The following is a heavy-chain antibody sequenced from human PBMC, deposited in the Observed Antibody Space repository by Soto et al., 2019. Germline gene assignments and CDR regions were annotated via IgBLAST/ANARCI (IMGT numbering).Heavy chain of an antibody. D-gene: IGHD4-17*01. Sequence: SETLSLTCAVSGYSISSGYYWGWIRQPPGKGLEWIGHIYHSGSTYYNPSLKSRVIISEDTSKNQFSLNLKSVTAADTAVYYCARLKGGEMYGDYVADWGQGTLVTVSS. V-gene: IGHV4-38-2*01. J-gene: IGHJ4*02. CDR3: ARLKGGEMYGDYVAD. CDR2: IYHSGST. CDR1: GYSISSGYY.